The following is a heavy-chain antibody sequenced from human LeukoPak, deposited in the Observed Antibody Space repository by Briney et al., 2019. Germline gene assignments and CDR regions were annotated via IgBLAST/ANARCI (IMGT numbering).Heavy chain of an antibody. CDR2: IYYTGTT. J-gene: IGHJ5*02. CDR3: ARAPSSSWPYNWFDP. CDR1: GGSISSGGYS. D-gene: IGHD6-13*01. V-gene: IGHV4-30-4*07. Sequence: PSETLSLTCAVSGGSISSGGYSWSWIRQPPGKGLEWIGYIYYTGTTYYNPSLKSRVTISVDTSKNQFSLKLSSVTAADTAVYHCARAPSSSWPYNWFDPWGQGTLVTVSS.